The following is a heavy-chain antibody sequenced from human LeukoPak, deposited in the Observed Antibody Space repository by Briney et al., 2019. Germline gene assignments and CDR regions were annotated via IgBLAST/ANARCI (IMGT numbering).Heavy chain of an antibody. V-gene: IGHV3-23*01. CDR2: ISGSGGST. Sequence: GGSLRLSCAASGFTFSSYAMSWVRQAPGKGLEWVSAISGSGGSTYYADSVKGRFTISRDNAKNSLYLQMNSLRAEDTAVYYCARDGSTTVTKLAFDYWGQGTLVTVSS. CDR3: ARDGSTTVTKLAFDY. CDR1: GFTFSSYA. J-gene: IGHJ4*02. D-gene: IGHD4-17*01.